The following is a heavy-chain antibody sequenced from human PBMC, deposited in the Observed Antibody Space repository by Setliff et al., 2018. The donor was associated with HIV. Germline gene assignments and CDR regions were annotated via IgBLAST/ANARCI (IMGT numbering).Heavy chain of an antibody. CDR1: GFTFSSYA. V-gene: IGHV3-23*01. CDR2: ISGSGGST. Sequence: SLRLSCAASGFTFSSYAMSWVRQAPGKGLEWVSAISGSGGSTYYADSVRGRFTISRDNSKNTLYLQMNSLRAEDTAVYYCAGESSIAVAEYFQHWGQGTLVTVSS. J-gene: IGHJ1*01. CDR3: AGESSIAVAEYFQH. D-gene: IGHD6-19*01.